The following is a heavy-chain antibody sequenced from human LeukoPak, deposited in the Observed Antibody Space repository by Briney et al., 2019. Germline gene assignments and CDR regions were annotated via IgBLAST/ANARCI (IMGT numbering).Heavy chain of an antibody. J-gene: IGHJ4*02. V-gene: IGHV4-59*12. D-gene: IGHD6-6*01. CDR1: GGSISSYY. CDR2: IYYSGST. Sequence: SETLSLTCTVSGGSISSYYWSWIRQPPGKGLEWIGYIYYSGSTNYNPSLKSRVTISVDTSKNQFSLKLSSVTAADTAVYYCARDLSIAARPTGYWGQGTLVTVSS. CDR3: ARDLSIAARPTGY.